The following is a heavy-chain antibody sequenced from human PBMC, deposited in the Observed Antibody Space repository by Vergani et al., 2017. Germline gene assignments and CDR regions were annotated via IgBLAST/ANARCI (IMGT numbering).Heavy chain of an antibody. CDR3: AKAPAGSYPYGAFDI. CDR2: ISWNSGST. D-gene: IGHD1-26*01. V-gene: IGHV3-9*01. J-gene: IGHJ3*02. CDR1: GFTFDDYA. Sequence: EVQLVESGGGLVQPGRSLRLSCAASGFTFDDYAMHWVRQAPGKGLEWVSGISWNSGSTGYADSVKGRFTISRDNAKNSLYLQMNSLRAEDTALYYCAKAPAGSYPYGAFDIWGQGTMVTVSS.